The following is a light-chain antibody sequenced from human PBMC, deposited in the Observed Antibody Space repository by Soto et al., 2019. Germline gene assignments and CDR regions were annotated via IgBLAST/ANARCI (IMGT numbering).Light chain of an antibody. CDR2: AAS. CDR3: QQSYSTPGT. V-gene: IGKV1-39*01. Sequence: DIQMTQSPPSLSASVGDRVTITCRASQSISSYLNWYQQKPGKAPKLLIYAASSLQSGVPSRFSGSGSGTDSTLTISSLQPEDFATYYCQQSYSTPGTFGQGTKVDIK. J-gene: IGKJ1*01. CDR1: QSISSY.